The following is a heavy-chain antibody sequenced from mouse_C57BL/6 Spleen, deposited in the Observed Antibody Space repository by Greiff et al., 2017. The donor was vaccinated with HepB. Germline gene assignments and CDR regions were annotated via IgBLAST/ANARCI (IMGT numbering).Heavy chain of an antibody. D-gene: IGHD1-1*01. CDR1: GFTFSSYA. V-gene: IGHV5-4*03. CDR3: ARVGSSSLDY. J-gene: IGHJ2*01. Sequence: EVKLEESGGGLVKPGGSLKLSCAASGFTFSSYAMSWVRQTPEKRLEWVATISDGGSYTYYPDNVKGRFTISGDNAKNNLYLQMSHLKSEDTAMYYCARVGSSSLDYWGQGTTHTVSS. CDR2: ISDGGSYT.